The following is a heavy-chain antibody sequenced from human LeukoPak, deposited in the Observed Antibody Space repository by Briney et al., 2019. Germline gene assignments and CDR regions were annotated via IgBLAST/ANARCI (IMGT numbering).Heavy chain of an antibody. CDR2: IVVGSGNT. CDR3: AADRGCSGGSCYVRFDP. J-gene: IGHJ5*02. D-gene: IGHD2-15*01. V-gene: IGHV1-58*01. Sequence: SVKVSCKASGFTFTSSAVQCVRQARGQRLEWIGWIVVGSGNTNYAQKFQERVTITRDMSTSTAYMELSSLRSEDTAVYYCAADRGCSGGSCYVRFDPWGQGTLVTVSS. CDR1: GFTFTSSA.